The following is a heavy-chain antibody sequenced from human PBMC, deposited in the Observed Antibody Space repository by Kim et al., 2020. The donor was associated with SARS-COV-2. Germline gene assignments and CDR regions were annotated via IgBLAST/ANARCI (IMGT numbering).Heavy chain of an antibody. CDR3: TTEGNVMITFGGVLGG. V-gene: IGHV3-15*01. D-gene: IGHD3-16*01. J-gene: IGHJ4*02. CDR2: IKSKTDGGTT. CDR1: GFTFSNAW. Sequence: GGSLRLSCAASGFTFSNAWMSWVRQAPGKGLEWVGRIKSKTDGGTTDYAAPVKGRFTISSDDSKNTLYLQMNSLKTEDTAVYYCTTEGNVMITFGGVLGGWGQGTLVTVSS.